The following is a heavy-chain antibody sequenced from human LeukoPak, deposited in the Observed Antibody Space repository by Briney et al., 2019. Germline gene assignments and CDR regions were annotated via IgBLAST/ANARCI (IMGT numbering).Heavy chain of an antibody. CDR1: GFTFDDYG. Sequence: GGSLRLSCAVSGFTFDDYGMSWVRQAPGEGLEWVSSISGNGGSTYYADSVKGRFTISRDNSKNTLYLQMNSLRGEDTAVYYCAKEGGAANYYDSSSRFDYWGQGTLVTVSS. J-gene: IGHJ4*02. V-gene: IGHV3-23*01. CDR3: AKEGGAANYYDSSSRFDY. D-gene: IGHD3-22*01. CDR2: ISGNGGST.